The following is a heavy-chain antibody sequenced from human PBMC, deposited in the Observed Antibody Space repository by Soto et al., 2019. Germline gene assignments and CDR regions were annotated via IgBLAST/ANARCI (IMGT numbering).Heavy chain of an antibody. J-gene: IGHJ6*02. Sequence: SVKVSCKASGGTFSSYAISWVRQAPGQGLEWMGGIIPIFGTANYAQKFQGRVTITADESTSTAHMELSSLRSEDTAVYYCARGNFWSGYYPTYYYYGMDVWGQGTKVTVSS. D-gene: IGHD3-3*01. CDR1: GGTFSSYA. CDR3: ARGNFWSGYYPTYYYYGMDV. V-gene: IGHV1-69*13. CDR2: IIPIFGTA.